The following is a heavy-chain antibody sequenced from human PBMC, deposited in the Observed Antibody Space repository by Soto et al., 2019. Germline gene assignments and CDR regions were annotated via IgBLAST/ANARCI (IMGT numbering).Heavy chain of an antibody. D-gene: IGHD2-2*01. V-gene: IGHV3-23*01. J-gene: IGHJ4*02. CDR3: EKDTICSSTSCSVPY. CDR1: GFTFSSYA. CDR2: ISGSGGST. Sequence: VQLLESGGGLVQPGGSLRLSCAASGFTFSSYAMSWVRQAPGKGLEWVSAISGSGGSTYYADSVKGRFTISRDNSKTTMYLQMNSLRAEDTAVYYCEKDTICSSTSCSVPYWGQGTLVTVSS.